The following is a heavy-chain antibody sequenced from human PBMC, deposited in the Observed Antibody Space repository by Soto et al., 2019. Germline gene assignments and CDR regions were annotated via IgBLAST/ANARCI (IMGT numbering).Heavy chain of an antibody. CDR3: VGGSASGVDH. V-gene: IGHV1-46*02. Sequence: ASVKVSCKSSTYTYNTNYIHWVRQAPGQGLEWVGVINPSFGSTNYAQKFQGRVTMTRDTSTTTFYMEVTSLTSEDTAVYYCVGGSASGVDHWGQGTLVTVSS. D-gene: IGHD6-6*01. CDR1: TYTYNTNY. CDR2: INPSFGST. J-gene: IGHJ4*02.